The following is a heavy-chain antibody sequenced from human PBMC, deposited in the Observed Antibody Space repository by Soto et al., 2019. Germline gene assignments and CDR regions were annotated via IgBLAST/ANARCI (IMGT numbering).Heavy chain of an antibody. D-gene: IGHD3-10*01. CDR3: ASSYGSGYRAVDY. CDR1: GDTFNFYS. V-gene: IGHV1-69*02. J-gene: IGHJ4*02. CDR2: VNPLVSMS. Sequence: QVQLVQSGAEVKRPGSSVKVSCKASGDTFNFYSINWVRQAPGLGLEWMGRVNPLVSMSNYAQKFKGRVTMTADKSTRTADMGLSSLRSEDTAIYYCASSYGSGYRAVDYWGQGALVTVSS.